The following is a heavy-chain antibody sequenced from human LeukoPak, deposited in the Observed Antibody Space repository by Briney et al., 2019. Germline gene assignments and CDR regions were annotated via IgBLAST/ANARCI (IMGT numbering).Heavy chain of an antibody. V-gene: IGHV1-69*13. CDR1: GGTFSSYA. J-gene: IGHJ6*03. CDR3: ASAPSVLRFLEWLPPSDYYYMDV. D-gene: IGHD3-3*01. CDR2: IIPIFGTA. Sequence: ASVKVSCKASGGTFSSYAISWVRQAPGQGREWMGGIIPIFGTANYAQKFQGRVTITADESTSTAYMELSSLRSEDTAVYYCASAPSVLRFLEWLPPSDYYYMDVWGKGTTVTVSS.